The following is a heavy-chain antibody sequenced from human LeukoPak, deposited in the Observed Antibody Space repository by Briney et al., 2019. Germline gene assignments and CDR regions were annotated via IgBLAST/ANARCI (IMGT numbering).Heavy chain of an antibody. CDR3: AHRPNYYGSGANWFDP. CDR1: GFSLSTSGVG. CDR2: IYWNDDK. J-gene: IGHJ5*02. D-gene: IGHD3-10*01. V-gene: IGHV2-5*01. Sequence: SGPTLVNPTQTLTLTCTFSGFSLSTSGVGVGWIRRPPGKALEWLALIYWNDDKRYSPSLENRLTITKDTSKNQVVLTMTNMDPVDTATYYCAHRPNYYGSGANWFDPWGQGTLVTVSS.